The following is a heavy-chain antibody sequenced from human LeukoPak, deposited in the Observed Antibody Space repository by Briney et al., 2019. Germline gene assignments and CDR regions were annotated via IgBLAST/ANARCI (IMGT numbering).Heavy chain of an antibody. CDR2: INWNGGNT. CDR3: ARDISGWHGPDY. J-gene: IGHJ4*02. V-gene: IGHV3-20*04. D-gene: IGHD6-19*01. Sequence: GGSLRLSCAASGFSFGDYGMSWVRQVPGKGLEWVSGINWNGGNTGYAASVRGRFTISRDNANNSLYLQMNSLRAEDTALYYCARDISGWHGPDYWGPGTLVTVSS. CDR1: GFSFGDYG.